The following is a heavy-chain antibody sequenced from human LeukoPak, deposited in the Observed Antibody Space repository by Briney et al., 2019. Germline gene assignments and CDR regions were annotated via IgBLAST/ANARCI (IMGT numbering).Heavy chain of an antibody. CDR1: GFTFSSYA. CDR3: ARDDWGRFDF. CDR2: ISYDGSNK. J-gene: IGHJ4*02. D-gene: IGHD7-27*01. V-gene: IGHV3-30*04. Sequence: TGGSLRLSCAASGFTFSSYAMHWVRQAPGKGLEWVAVISYDGSNKYYADSVKGRFTISRDNSKNTLYLQMNSLRAEDTAVYYCARDDWGRFDFWGQGTLVTVSS.